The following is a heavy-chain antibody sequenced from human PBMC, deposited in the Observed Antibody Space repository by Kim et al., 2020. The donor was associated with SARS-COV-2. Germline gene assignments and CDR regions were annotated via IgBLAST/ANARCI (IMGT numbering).Heavy chain of an antibody. Sequence: KPRYARKFQGRVTITRDTSATTAYMELSSLRSEDTAVYYCARYGSGTSIDYWGQGTLVTVSS. J-gene: IGHJ4*02. CDR3: ARYGSGTSIDY. D-gene: IGHD3-10*01. V-gene: IGHV1-3*01. CDR2: KP.